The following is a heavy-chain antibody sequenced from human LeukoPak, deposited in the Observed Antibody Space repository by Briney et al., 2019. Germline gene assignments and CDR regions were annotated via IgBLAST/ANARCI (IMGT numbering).Heavy chain of an antibody. CDR3: AKLLSAVAGDDH. Sequence: GGSLRLYCAASGFTFSDYALRWVRQAPGKGLEWVSTSGSGGTTYYAESVKARFTISRDNSKNTLYLQMNSLRAEDTAIYYCAKLLSAVAGDDHWGQGTQVTVSS. J-gene: IGHJ4*02. D-gene: IGHD6-19*01. CDR2: SGSGGTT. CDR1: GFTFSDYA. V-gene: IGHV3-23*01.